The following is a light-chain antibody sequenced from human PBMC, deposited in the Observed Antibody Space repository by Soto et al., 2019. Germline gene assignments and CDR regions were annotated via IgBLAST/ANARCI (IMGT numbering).Light chain of an antibody. J-gene: IGKJ1*01. CDR1: QTISTW. Sequence: DIQVTQSPPTLSASEGDRVTITCRASQTISTWMAWYQQKPGKAPKLLVYDASTLQSGVASRFSGSGSGTEFTLSISSLQPDDFATYYCQQFFNYPWTFGQGTKVDIK. CDR3: QQFFNYPWT. CDR2: DAS. V-gene: IGKV1-5*01.